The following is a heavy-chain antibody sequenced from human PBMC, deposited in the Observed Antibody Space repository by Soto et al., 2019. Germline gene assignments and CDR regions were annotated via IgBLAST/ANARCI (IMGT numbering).Heavy chain of an antibody. Sequence: SVKVSCKASGGTFSSYAISWVRQAPGQGLEWMGGIIPIFGTANYAQKFQGRVTITADESTSTAYMELSSLRSEDTAVYYCARGDYYDSSGYPHAFDIWGQGTLVTVSS. CDR1: GGTFSSYA. CDR3: ARGDYYDSSGYPHAFDI. CDR2: IIPIFGTA. V-gene: IGHV1-69*13. D-gene: IGHD3-22*01. J-gene: IGHJ3*02.